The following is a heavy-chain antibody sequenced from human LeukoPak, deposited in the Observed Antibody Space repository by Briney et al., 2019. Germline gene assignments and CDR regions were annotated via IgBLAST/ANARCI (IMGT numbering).Heavy chain of an antibody. D-gene: IGHD2-15*01. CDR1: GGSISSGGYS. V-gene: IGHV4-30-2*01. J-gene: IGHJ3*02. Sequence: SDTLSLTCAVSGGSISSGGYSWSWLRQPPGKGLEWIGNIYHSGSTYYKPSLKSRVTISVDRSKNQFSLKLSSVTAADTAVYYCARYCSGGSCYSGGAFDIWGQGTMVTVSS. CDR2: IYHSGST. CDR3: ARYCSGGSCYSGGAFDI.